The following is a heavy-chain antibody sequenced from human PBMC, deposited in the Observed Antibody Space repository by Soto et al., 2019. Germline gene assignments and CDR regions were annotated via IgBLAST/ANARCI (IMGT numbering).Heavy chain of an antibody. CDR3: ATTEYGENAFDI. V-gene: IGHV1-8*01. CDR2: RNPNRGNT. Sequence: QVQLVQSGAEVKKPGASVKVSCKASGYTFTSYDINWVRQATGQGLECMGWRNPNRGNTGYAQKFHGRVTMTRNTSISTAYMELSSLRSEDTAVYYCATTEYGENAFDIWGQGTMVTVSS. CDR1: GYTFTSYD. D-gene: IGHD3-10*01. J-gene: IGHJ3*02.